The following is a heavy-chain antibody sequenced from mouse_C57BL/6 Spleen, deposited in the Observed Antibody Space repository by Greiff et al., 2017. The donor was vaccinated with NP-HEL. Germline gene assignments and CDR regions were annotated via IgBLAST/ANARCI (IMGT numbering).Heavy chain of an antibody. J-gene: IGHJ2*01. CDR3: ARHPSYGNYVDY. CDR1: GFTFSSYG. D-gene: IGHD2-10*01. V-gene: IGHV5-6*01. Sequence: EVKVVESGGDLVKPGGSLKLSCAASGFTFSSYGMSWVRQTPDKRLEWVATISSGGSYTYYPDSVKGRFTISRDNAKNTLYLQMSSLKSEDTAMYYCARHPSYGNYVDYWGQGTTLTVSS. CDR2: ISSGGSYT.